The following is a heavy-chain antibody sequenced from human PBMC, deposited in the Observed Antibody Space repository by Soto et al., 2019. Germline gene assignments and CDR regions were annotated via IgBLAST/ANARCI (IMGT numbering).Heavy chain of an antibody. Sequence: SETLSLTCTVSGGSISGYYWSWIRQAPGKGLEWIGYIYHSGNTNYNPSLKSRVTISVDTSKNQFSLKLSSVTAADTAVYYCASISSSDYVSFDYWGQGTLVTVSS. V-gene: IGHV4-59*01. D-gene: IGHD6-6*01. CDR2: IYHSGNT. CDR3: ASISSSDYVSFDY. J-gene: IGHJ4*02. CDR1: GGSISGYY.